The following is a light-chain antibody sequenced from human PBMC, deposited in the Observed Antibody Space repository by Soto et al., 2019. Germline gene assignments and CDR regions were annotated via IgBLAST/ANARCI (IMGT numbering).Light chain of an antibody. CDR1: KLGDKY. CDR3: QAWDSSTGV. V-gene: IGLV3-1*01. J-gene: IGLJ1*01. Sequence: SSELTQPPSVSVSPGQTASITCSGDKLGDKYACWYQQKPGQSPVLVIYQDSKRPSGIPERFSGSNSGNTATLTISGTQAMDEADYYCQAWDSSTGVFGTETKVTVL. CDR2: QDS.